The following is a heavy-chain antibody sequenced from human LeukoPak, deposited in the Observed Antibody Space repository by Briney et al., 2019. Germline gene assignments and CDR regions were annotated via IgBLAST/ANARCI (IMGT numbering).Heavy chain of an antibody. J-gene: IGHJ3*02. V-gene: IGHV4-39*07. CDR1: GGSISSSSYY. CDR2: IYYSGST. Sequence: SETLSLTCTVSGGSISSSSYYWGWIRQPPGKGLEWIGSIYYSGSTYYNPSLKSRVTISVDTSKNQFSLKLSSVTAADTAVYYCARDVSHEYYYDSSGYDAFDIWGQGTMVTVSS. D-gene: IGHD3-22*01. CDR3: ARDVSHEYYYDSSGYDAFDI.